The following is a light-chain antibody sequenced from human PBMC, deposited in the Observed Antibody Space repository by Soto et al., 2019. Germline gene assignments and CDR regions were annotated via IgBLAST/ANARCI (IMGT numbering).Light chain of an antibody. V-gene: IGKV1-39*01. CDR3: NQSFEP. J-gene: IGKJ5*01. Sequence: DIQMTQSPSSLSASVGDRVTISCRASRGIGNDLNWYQQKPGKAPKLLIYAASSLQSGVPLRFSGAGSGTHITLTISSQHLEDYATFYCNQSFEPFGQGTRVDIK. CDR1: RGIGND. CDR2: AAS.